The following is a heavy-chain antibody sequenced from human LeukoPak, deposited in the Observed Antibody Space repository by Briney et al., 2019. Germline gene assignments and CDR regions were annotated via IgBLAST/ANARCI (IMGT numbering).Heavy chain of an antibody. D-gene: IGHD3-22*01. J-gene: IGHJ1*01. CDR2: IWYDGSNK. CDR1: GFSFSNYG. CDR3: ARAPYYYDSSGYFDREYFQH. Sequence: PGRSLRLSCAASGFSFSNYGMHWVRQAPGKGLEWVAVIWYDGSNKYYADSVKGRFTISRDNSKNTLYVQMNSLRAEDTAVYYCARAPYYYDSSGYFDREYFQHWGQGTLVTVSS. V-gene: IGHV3-33*01.